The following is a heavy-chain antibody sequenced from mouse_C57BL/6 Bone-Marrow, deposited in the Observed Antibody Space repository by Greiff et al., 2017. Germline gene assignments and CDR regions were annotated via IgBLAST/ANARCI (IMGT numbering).Heavy chain of an antibody. J-gene: IGHJ3*01. CDR1: GYTFTSYT. D-gene: IGHD2-10*01. Sequence: VQRVESGAELARPGASVKMSCKASGYTFTSYTMHWVKQRPGQGLEWIGYINPSSGYTKYNQKFKDKATLTANKSSSTAYMQLSSLTSEDSAVYYCARGAYYGFAYWGQGTLVTVSA. CDR2: INPSSGYT. CDR3: ARGAYYGFAY. V-gene: IGHV1-4*01.